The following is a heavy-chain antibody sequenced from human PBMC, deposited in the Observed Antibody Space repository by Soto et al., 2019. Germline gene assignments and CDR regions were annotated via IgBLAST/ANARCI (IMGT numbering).Heavy chain of an antibody. V-gene: IGHV3-23*01. Sequence: PGGSLRLSCAASGFTFKSYAVSWVRQAPGKGLEWVSVITGSGDSTYYADSVKGRFTISRDNSKNTLYLQMNSLRAEDTAVYYCAHPLGYGVLYAVDIWGQGTMVTVS. J-gene: IGHJ3*02. D-gene: IGHD4-17*01. CDR2: ITGSGDST. CDR3: AHPLGYGVLYAVDI. CDR1: GFTFKSYA.